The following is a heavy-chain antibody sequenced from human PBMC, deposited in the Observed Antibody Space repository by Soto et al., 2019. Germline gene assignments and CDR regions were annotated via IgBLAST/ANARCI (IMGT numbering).Heavy chain of an antibody. CDR3: AFCDYGDYVGGY. CDR1: GFTFSSYV. Sequence: GGSLRLSCAASGFTFSSYVMHWVRQAPGKGLEWVAVISYDGSNKYYADSVKGRFTISRDNSKNTLYLQMNSLRAEDTAVYYCAFCDYGDYVGGYWGQGTLVTVSS. CDR2: ISYDGSNK. V-gene: IGHV3-30*03. D-gene: IGHD4-17*01. J-gene: IGHJ4*02.